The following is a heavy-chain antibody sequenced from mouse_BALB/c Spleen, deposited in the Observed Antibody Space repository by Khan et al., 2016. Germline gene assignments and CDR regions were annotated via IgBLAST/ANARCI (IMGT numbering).Heavy chain of an antibody. Sequence: QVQLQQSGAELVKPGASVKLSCKASGYTFTSYYMYWVKQRPGQGLEWIGEINPSNGGTNFNEKFKSKVTLTVDKSSSTAYMQLSSLTSEDYAVYYGTRRGGSRGGYAMGYWGQGTSVTVSS. V-gene: IGHV1S81*02. CDR1: GYTFTSYY. CDR2: INPSNGGT. CDR3: TRRGGSRGGYAMGY. D-gene: IGHD1-1*01. J-gene: IGHJ4*01.